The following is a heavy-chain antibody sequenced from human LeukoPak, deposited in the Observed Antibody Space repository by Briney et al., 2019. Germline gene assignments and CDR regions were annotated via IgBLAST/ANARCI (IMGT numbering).Heavy chain of an antibody. CDR2: TYYRSKWYN. V-gene: IGHV6-1*01. J-gene: IGHJ4*02. Sequence: SQTLSLTCAISGDSVSSNSAAWNWIRQSPSRGLEWLGRTYYRSKWYNDYAVSVKSRITINPDTSKNQFSLQLNSVTAEDKGVYYCPRDQIGTQHIVAYFDYWGQGTLVTVSS. D-gene: IGHD2-21*01. CDR3: PRDQIGTQHIVAYFDY. CDR1: GDSVSSNSAA.